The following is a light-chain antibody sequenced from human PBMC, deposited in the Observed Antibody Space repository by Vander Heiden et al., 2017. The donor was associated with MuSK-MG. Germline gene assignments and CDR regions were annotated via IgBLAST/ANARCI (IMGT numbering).Light chain of an antibody. CDR2: GKN. CDR3: NSRDSSGNHLVV. J-gene: IGLJ2*01. V-gene: IGLV3-19*01. CDR1: SLRSYY. Sequence: SSELTQDPAVSVALGQTVRITCQGDSLRSYYASWYQQKPGQAPVLVIYGKNNRPSGIPDRFSGSSSGNTASLTITGAQAEDEADYYCNSRDSSGNHLVVFGGGTKLNGL.